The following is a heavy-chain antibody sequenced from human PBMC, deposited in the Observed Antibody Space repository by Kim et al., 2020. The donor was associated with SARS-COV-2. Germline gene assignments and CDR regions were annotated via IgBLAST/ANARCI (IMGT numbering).Heavy chain of an antibody. D-gene: IGHD1-26*01. CDR2: IYTSGST. CDR3: ARDARGSYYYYYGMDV. CDR1: GGSISSYY. Sequence: SETLSLTCTVSGGSISSYYWSWIRQPAGKGLEWIGRIYTSGSTNYNPSLKSRVTMSVDTSNNQFSLKLSSVTAADTAVYYCARDARGSYYYYYGMDVWGQGTTVTVSS. V-gene: IGHV4-4*07. J-gene: IGHJ6*02.